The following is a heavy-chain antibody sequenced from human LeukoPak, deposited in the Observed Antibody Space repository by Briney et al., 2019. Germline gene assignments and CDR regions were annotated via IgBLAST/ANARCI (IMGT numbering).Heavy chain of an antibody. V-gene: IGHV3-30*03. CDR2: ISYDGSNK. CDR3: VRELQYLSYWEFEPFDI. D-gene: IGHD4-11*01. J-gene: IGHJ3*02. Sequence: GGSLRLSCAASGFTFSSYGMHWVRQAPGKGLEWVAVISYDGSNKYYADSVKGRFTISRDNSKNTLYLQMNSLRAEDTAVYYCVRELQYLSYWEFEPFDIWGQGTMVTVSS. CDR1: GFTFSSYG.